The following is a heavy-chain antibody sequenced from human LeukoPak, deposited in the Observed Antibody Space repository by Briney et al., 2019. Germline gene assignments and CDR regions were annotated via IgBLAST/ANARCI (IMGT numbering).Heavy chain of an antibody. V-gene: IGHV3-21*01. Sequence: PGGSLRLSCAASGFTFTRHSMSWVRQAPGKGLEWVSSISTSSTYIYYADSVKGRFTISRDNAKNSLYLQMNSLRAEDTAVYYCARKILTGTHKGAFDIWGQGTMVTVSS. CDR3: ARKILTGTHKGAFDI. CDR1: GFTFTRHS. CDR2: ISTSSTYI. J-gene: IGHJ3*02. D-gene: IGHD3-9*01.